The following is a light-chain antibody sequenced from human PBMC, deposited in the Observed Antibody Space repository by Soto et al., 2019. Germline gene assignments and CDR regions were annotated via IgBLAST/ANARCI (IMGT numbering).Light chain of an antibody. CDR1: QSVSSDY. J-gene: IGKJ1*01. Sequence: EIVLTQYPATLSLAPGERSTLSCMAIQSVSSDYLVWYQQKPGQAPRLLIYGGSSRATGIPVRFSGSGSETDFTLTITRLEPEDFAVYYCQQYSSSRTFGQGTKVEIK. V-gene: IGKV3-20*01. CDR3: QQYSSSRT. CDR2: GGS.